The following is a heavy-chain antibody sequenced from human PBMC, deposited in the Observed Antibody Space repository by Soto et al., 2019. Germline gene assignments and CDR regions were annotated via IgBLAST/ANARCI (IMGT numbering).Heavy chain of an antibody. V-gene: IGHV3-53*01. CDR1: GSTVSSNY. CDR3: ARASGSRAFDN. CDR2: IYSGGNT. J-gene: IGHJ4*02. D-gene: IGHD1-26*01. Sequence: GGSLRLSCAASGSTVSSNYVSWVRQAPGKGLEWVSVIYSGGNTYYAASVKGRFTISRDSSKNTVDLQMNSLRAEDTAVYFCARASGSRAFDNWGQGTLVTVSS.